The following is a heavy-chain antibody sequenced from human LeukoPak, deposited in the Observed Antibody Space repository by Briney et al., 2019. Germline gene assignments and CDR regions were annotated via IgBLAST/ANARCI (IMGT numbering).Heavy chain of an antibody. D-gene: IGHD3-3*01. Sequence: GGSLRLSCAASGFTFSSYSMNWVRQAPGKGLEWVSYISSSSSTIYYADSVKGRFTISRDSAKNSLYLQMNSLRAEDTAVYYCAREQYYDFWSGYYTPVVWGQGTLVTVSS. CDR1: GFTFSSYS. V-gene: IGHV3-48*01. CDR3: AREQYYDFWSGYYTPVV. J-gene: IGHJ4*02. CDR2: ISSSSSTI.